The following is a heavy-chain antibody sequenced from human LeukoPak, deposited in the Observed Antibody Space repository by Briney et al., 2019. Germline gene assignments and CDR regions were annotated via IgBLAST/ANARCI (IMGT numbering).Heavy chain of an antibody. CDR3: ARGPTMIVVVDAFGI. CDR2: MNPNSGNT. Sequence: ASVKVSCKASGYTFTSYDINWVRQATGQGLEWMGWMNPNSGNTGYAQKFQGRVTMTRNTSISTAYMELSSLRSEDTAVYYCARGPTMIVVVDAFGIWGQGTMVTVSS. D-gene: IGHD3-22*01. J-gene: IGHJ3*02. CDR1: GYTFTSYD. V-gene: IGHV1-8*01.